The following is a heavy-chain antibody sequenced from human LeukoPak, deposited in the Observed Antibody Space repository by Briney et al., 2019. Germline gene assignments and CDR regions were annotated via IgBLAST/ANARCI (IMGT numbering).Heavy chain of an antibody. Sequence: SETLSLTCAVYGGSFSGYYWSWIRQPPGKGLEWIGEINHSGSTNYNPSLKSRVTISVDTSKNQFSLKLSFVTAADTAVYYCARRKTSAFDYWGQGTLVTVSS. CDR3: ARRKTSAFDY. CDR1: GGSFSGYY. D-gene: IGHD1-14*01. V-gene: IGHV4-34*01. CDR2: INHSGST. J-gene: IGHJ4*02.